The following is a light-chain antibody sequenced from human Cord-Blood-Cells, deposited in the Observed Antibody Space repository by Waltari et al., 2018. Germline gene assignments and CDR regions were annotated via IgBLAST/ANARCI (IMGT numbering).Light chain of an antibody. CDR1: QGISSA. Sequence: GDSVTTTCRASQGISSALAWYQQKPGKAPKLLIYDASSLESGVPSRFSGSGSGTDFTLTISSLQPEDFAAYCGQQLNSYRLTFGGGTKVEIK. CDR2: DAS. V-gene: IGKV1-13*02. CDR3: QQLNSYRLT. J-gene: IGKJ4*02.